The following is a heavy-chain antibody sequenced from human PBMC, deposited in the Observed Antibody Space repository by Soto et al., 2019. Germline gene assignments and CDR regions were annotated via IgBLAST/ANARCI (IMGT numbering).Heavy chain of an antibody. J-gene: IGHJ5*02. CDR2: IYYSGST. CDR1: GGSISSSSYY. Sequence: SETLSLTCTVSGGSISSSSYYWGWIRQPPGKGLEWIGSIYYSGSTYYNPSLKSRVTISVDTSKSQFSLKLSSVTAADTAVYYCARQGGGSSSWLNWFDPWGQGTLVTVSS. CDR3: ARQGGGSSSWLNWFDP. D-gene: IGHD6-13*01. V-gene: IGHV4-39*01.